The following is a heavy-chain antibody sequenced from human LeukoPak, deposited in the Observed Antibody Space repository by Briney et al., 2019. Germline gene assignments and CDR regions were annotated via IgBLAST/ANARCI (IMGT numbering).Heavy chain of an antibody. V-gene: IGHV1-18*04. D-gene: IGHD2-2*01. Sequence: ASVKVSCKASGYTFTSYYMHWVRQAPGQGLEWMGWISAYNGNTNYAQKLQGRVTMTTDTSTSTAYMELRSLRSDDTAVYYCARVYCSSTSCYPRYYYGMDVWGQGTTVTVSS. CDR2: ISAYNGNT. CDR3: ARVYCSSTSCYPRYYYGMDV. J-gene: IGHJ6*02. CDR1: GYTFTSYY.